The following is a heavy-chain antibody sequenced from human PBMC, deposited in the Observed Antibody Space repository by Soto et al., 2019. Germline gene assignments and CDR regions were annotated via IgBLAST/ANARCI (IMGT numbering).Heavy chain of an antibody. V-gene: IGHV4-39*01. J-gene: IGHJ4*02. CDR3: ARGEVGYSSSWYLDY. CDR2: IYYSGST. D-gene: IGHD6-13*01. CDR1: GGSISSSSYY. Sequence: SETLSLTCTVSGGSISSSSYYWGWIRQPPGKGLEWIGSIYYSGSTYYNPSLKSRVTISVDTSKNQFSLKLSSVTAADTAVYYCARGEVGYSSSWYLDYWGQGTLVTVSS.